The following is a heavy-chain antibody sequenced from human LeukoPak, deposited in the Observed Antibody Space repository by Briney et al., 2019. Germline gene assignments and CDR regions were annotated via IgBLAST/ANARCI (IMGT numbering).Heavy chain of an antibody. Sequence: GGSLRLSCAASGFTFSSCAMSWVRQAPGKGLEWVSAITGSGGSTYYADSVKGRFIISRDNSKNTLFLQVNSLRAEETAVYYCANVWATIAAVGYWGQGTLVTVSS. CDR3: ANVWATIAAVGY. V-gene: IGHV3-23*01. D-gene: IGHD6-25*01. CDR1: GFTFSSCA. CDR2: ITGSGGST. J-gene: IGHJ4*02.